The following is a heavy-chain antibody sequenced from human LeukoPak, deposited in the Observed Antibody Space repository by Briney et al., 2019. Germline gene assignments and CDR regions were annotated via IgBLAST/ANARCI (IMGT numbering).Heavy chain of an antibody. Sequence: SQTLSLTYAISGDSVPSHNAAWNWIRQSPSRGLEWLGRTYYRSKWYNDYAVSVKSRITINPDTSKNQFSLQLNSVTPEDTAVYYCAGDSAAAGYFDSWGQGTLVTVSS. D-gene: IGHD6-13*01. CDR1: GDSVPSHNAA. J-gene: IGHJ4*02. V-gene: IGHV6-1*01. CDR3: AGDSAAAGYFDS. CDR2: TYYRSKWYN.